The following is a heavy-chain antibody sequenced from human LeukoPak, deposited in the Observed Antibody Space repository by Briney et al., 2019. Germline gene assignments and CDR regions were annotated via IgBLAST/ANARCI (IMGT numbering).Heavy chain of an antibody. D-gene: IGHD1-26*01. J-gene: IGHJ4*02. V-gene: IGHV4-39*01. CDR1: GGSISSSPHS. CDR3: ARQFWGGASYRFDY. Sequence: SETLSLTCTVSGGSISSSPHSWGWIRQPPGKGLEWIGSIYYSGSSYYIPSLKSRVIVPVDTSKNQFSLRLSSLTVADTAVYYCARQFWGGASYRFDYWGQGALVTVSS. CDR2: IYYSGSS.